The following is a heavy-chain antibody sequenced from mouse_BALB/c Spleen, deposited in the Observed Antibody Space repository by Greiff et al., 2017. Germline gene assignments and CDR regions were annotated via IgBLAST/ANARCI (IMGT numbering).Heavy chain of an antibody. CDR3: ARFYDGNYAYFDY. CDR2: ISYSGST. J-gene: IGHJ2*01. CDR1: GDSITSGY. D-gene: IGHD2-1*01. V-gene: IGHV3-8*02. Sequence: EVQLMESGPSLVKPSQTLSLTCSVTGDSITSGYWNWIRKFPGNKLEYMGYISYSGSTYYNPSLKSRISIPRDTSKNQYYLQLNSVTTEDTATYYCARFYDGNYAYFDYWGQGTTLTVSA.